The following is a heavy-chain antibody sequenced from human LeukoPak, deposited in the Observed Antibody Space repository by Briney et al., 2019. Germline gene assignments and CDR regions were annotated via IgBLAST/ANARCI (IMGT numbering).Heavy chain of an antibody. CDR3: ARATAADAFDI. CDR1: RGTFSSYA. Sequence: SVKVSCTASRGTFSSYAISWVRPAPGQGREWMGGIIPIFGTANYAQKFQGRVTITADKSTSTAYMELSSLRSEDTAVYYCARATAADAFDIWGQGTMVTVSS. CDR2: IIPIFGTA. V-gene: IGHV1-69*06. J-gene: IGHJ3*02. D-gene: IGHD6-13*01.